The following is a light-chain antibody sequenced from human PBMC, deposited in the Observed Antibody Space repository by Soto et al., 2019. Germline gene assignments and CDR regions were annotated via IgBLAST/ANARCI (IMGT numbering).Light chain of an antibody. CDR2: GAS. V-gene: IGKV3-11*01. CDR1: QSVSSY. J-gene: IGKJ1*01. CDR3: HQRQSWPRT. Sequence: ILLPQSPAPLSLSPGERATPSCRASQSVSSYLAWYQQKPGQAPRLLIYGASTRATGIPARFSASGSGTDFTLTISDVQPEDFALYYCHQRQSWPRTFGQGTKVDIK.